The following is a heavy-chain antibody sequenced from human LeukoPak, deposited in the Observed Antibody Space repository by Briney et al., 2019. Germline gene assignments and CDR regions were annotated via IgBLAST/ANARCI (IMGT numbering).Heavy chain of an antibody. CDR3: ARVGAAGTFNWFDP. CDR1: GGSISSRSYY. D-gene: IGHD6-13*01. CDR2: IYYSGST. Sequence: PSDTLSLTCTVSGGSISSRSYYWGWIRQSPGKGLEWIGSIYYSGSTYYNPSLKSRVTISVDTSKNQFSLKLSSVTAADTAVYYCARVGAAGTFNWFDPWGQGTLVTVSS. V-gene: IGHV4-39*01. J-gene: IGHJ5*02.